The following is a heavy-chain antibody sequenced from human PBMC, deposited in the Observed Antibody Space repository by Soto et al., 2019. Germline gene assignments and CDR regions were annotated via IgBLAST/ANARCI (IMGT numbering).Heavy chain of an antibody. CDR3: ARELIVGPAEYFQH. J-gene: IGHJ1*01. CDR2: INQDGSET. V-gene: IGHV3-7*01. Sequence: PGGSLRLSCAVSGFTFRSSWMSWVRQTPEKGLEWVANINQDGSETYFLDSVKCRFTIPRDNAKNSLYLQMNSLRAEDTALYYCARELIVGPAEYFQHWGQGTLVTVSS. CDR1: GFTFRSSW. D-gene: IGHD1-26*01.